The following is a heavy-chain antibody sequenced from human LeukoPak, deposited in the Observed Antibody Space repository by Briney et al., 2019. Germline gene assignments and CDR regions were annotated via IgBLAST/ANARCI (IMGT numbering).Heavy chain of an antibody. CDR1: GGSISSHY. V-gene: IGHV4-59*11. D-gene: IGHD4-23*01. CDR2: IYYSGST. CDR3: ARSRGNTVVTRSFDY. Sequence: SETLSLTCTVSGGSISSHYWSWIRQPPGKGLEWIGYIYYSGSTNYNPSLKSRVTISVDTSKNQFSLKLSSVTAADTAVYYCARSRGNTVVTRSFDYWGQGTLVTVSS. J-gene: IGHJ4*02.